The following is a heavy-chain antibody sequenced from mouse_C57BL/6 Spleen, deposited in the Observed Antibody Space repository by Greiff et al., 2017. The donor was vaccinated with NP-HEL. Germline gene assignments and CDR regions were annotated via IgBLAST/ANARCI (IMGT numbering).Heavy chain of an antibody. D-gene: IGHD3-2*02. CDR2: IDPEDGDT. CDR1: GFNIKDYY. V-gene: IGHV14-1*01. J-gene: IGHJ2*01. Sequence: EVQLQQSGAELVRPGASVKLSCTASGFNIKDYYMHWVKQRPEQGLEWIGRIDPEDGDTEYAPKFQGKATMTADTSSNTAYLQLSSLTSEDTAVYYCTTDSSGYPYYLDYWGQGTTLTVSS. CDR3: TTDSSGYPYYLDY.